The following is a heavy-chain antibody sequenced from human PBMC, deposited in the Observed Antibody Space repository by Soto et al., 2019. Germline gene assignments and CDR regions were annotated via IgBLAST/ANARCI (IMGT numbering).Heavy chain of an antibody. Sequence: QVQLVESGGGVVQPGRSLRLSCAASGFTFSSYGMHWVRQAPGKGLEWVAVISYDGSNKYYADSVKGRFTISRDNSKNTRYLQMNSLRAEDTAVYYCAKSFGVRGVLYYYYYGMDVWGQGTTVTVSS. CDR3: AKSFGVRGVLYYYYYGMDV. CDR1: GFTFSSYG. J-gene: IGHJ6*02. CDR2: ISYDGSNK. V-gene: IGHV3-30*18. D-gene: IGHD3-10*01.